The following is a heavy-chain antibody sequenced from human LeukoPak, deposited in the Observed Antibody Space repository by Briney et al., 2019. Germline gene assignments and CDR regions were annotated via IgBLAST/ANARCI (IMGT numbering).Heavy chain of an antibody. D-gene: IGHD3-10*01. Sequence: PSETLSLTCAVSGGSISSSNWWSWVRQPPGKGLGWIGSIYYSGSTYYNPSLKSRVTISVDTSKNQFSLKLSSVTAADTAVYCCARQAGGRPDYWGQGTLVTVSS. CDR3: ARQAGGRPDY. J-gene: IGHJ4*02. V-gene: IGHV4-39*01. CDR1: GGSISSSNW. CDR2: IYYSGST.